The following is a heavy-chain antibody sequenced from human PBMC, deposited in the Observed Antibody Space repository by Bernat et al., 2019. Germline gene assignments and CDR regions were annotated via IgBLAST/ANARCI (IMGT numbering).Heavy chain of an antibody. J-gene: IGHJ6*02. V-gene: IGHV3-30*18. CDR1: GFTFSSYG. D-gene: IGHD3-16*02. CDR3: AKDPFGGVIVKDVHYYYGMDV. CDR2: ISYDGSNK. Sequence: QVQLVESGGGVVQPGRSLRLSCAASGFTFSSYGMHWVRQAPGKGLEWVAVISYDGSNKYYADSVKGRFTISRDNSKNTLYLQMNSLRAEDTAVYYCAKDPFGGVIVKDVHYYYGMDVWGQGTTVTVSS.